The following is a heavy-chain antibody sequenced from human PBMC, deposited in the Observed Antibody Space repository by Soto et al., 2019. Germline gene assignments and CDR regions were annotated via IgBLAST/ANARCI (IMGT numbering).Heavy chain of an antibody. D-gene: IGHD3-22*01. Sequence: EVQLVESGGGLVQPGGSLRLSCAASGFTFGDHYMDWVRQAPGKALEWLGRTRNKANSYTTEYAASVRGRFTISRDDSKNSLYLQMNSLKTEDTAMYYCARSYYYDNSAYYLDYWGQGALVTVSS. CDR3: ARSYYYDNSAYYLDY. CDR2: TRNKANSYTT. J-gene: IGHJ4*02. CDR1: GFTFGDHY. V-gene: IGHV3-72*01.